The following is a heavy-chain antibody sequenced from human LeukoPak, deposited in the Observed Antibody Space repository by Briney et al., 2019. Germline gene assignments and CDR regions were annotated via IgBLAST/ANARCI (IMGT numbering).Heavy chain of an antibody. CDR3: ARDHLANLASRLFDP. D-gene: IGHD3-3*01. Sequence: SETLSLTCTVSGYSISSDYYWGWIRPPPGNGLEWIGSIHHSGRTYYNPSLKSRVTISVDTSKNQFPLKLSSVTAADTAVYYCARDHLANLASRLFDPWGQGTLVTVSS. J-gene: IGHJ5*02. CDR2: IHHSGRT. CDR1: GYSISSDYY. V-gene: IGHV4-38-2*02.